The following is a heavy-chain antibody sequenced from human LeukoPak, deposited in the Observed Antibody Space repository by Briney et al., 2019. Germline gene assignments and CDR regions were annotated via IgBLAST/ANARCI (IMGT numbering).Heavy chain of an antibody. V-gene: IGHV3-23*01. CDR3: AKDQYSSSWYYYYYMDV. Sequence: GGSLRLSCAASGFTLSSYAMSWVRQAPGKGLEWVSAISGSGGSTYYADSVKGRFTISRDNSKNTLYLQMNSLRAEDTAVYYCAKDQYSSSWYYYYYMDVWGKGTTVTVSS. CDR2: ISGSGGST. CDR1: GFTLSSYA. J-gene: IGHJ6*03. D-gene: IGHD6-13*01.